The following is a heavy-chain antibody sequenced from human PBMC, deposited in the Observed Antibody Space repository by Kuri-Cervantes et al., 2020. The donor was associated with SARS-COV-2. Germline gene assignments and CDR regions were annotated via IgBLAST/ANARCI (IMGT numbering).Heavy chain of an antibody. CDR3: AREARQYCDSSTCYVGPSDDY. J-gene: IGHJ4*02. CDR1: GFTFSAYS. D-gene: IGHD2-2*01. V-gene: IGHV3-7*01. CDR2: IKEDGTER. Sequence: GESLKISCATSGFTFSAYSMNWVRQAPGKGLEWVANIKEDGTERCYVDSVKGRFTVSRDNAKDSVYLQMNNLRVEDTAVYYCAREARQYCDSSTCYVGPSDDYWGQGTLVTVSS.